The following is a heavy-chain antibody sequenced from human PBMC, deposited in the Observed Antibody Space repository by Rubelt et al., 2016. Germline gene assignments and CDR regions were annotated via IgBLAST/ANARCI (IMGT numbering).Heavy chain of an antibody. CDR2: ISSDGRTT. V-gene: IGHV3-74*03. Sequence: EVQLVESGGGLVQPGGSLRLSCAASGFTLSYYWMHWVRQAPGKGLVWVSRISSDGRTTTYADSVKGRFTISRDNAKNTLYPQMNSLRAEDTAVFDCARDGSGNNFFLDYWGQGALVTVSS. CDR3: ARDGSGNNFFLDY. D-gene: IGHD1/OR15-1a*01. CDR1: GFTLSYYW. J-gene: IGHJ4*02.